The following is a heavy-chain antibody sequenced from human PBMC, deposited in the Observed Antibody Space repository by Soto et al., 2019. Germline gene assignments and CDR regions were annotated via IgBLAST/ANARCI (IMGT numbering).Heavy chain of an antibody. Sequence: QLQLQESGPGLVKPSETLSLTCTVSGGSISRSNYYWGWIRQPPVQGLEWIGSIYYVGNTYYNPSLRSRVTISVDTSKTPFSLKLSSGTAADTAVYHCAVQSGNSYRVFAIWCQGTMVTVSS. CDR1: GGSISRSNYY. D-gene: IGHD1-7*01. V-gene: IGHV4-39*01. CDR2: IYYVGNT. CDR3: AVQSGNSYRVFAI. J-gene: IGHJ3*02.